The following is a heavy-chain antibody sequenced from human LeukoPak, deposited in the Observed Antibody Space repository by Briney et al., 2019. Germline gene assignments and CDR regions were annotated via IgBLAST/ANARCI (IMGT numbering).Heavy chain of an antibody. D-gene: IGHD3-22*01. CDR1: GFTFSSYW. J-gene: IGHJ6*03. V-gene: IGHV3-7*01. CDR2: IKQDGSEK. CDR3: ARVYYDSSGYHYYYYYYMDV. Sequence: GGSLRLSCAASGFTFSSYWMSWVRQAPGKGLEWVANIKQDGSEKYYVDSVKGRFTISRDNAKNSLYLQMNSLRAEDTAVYYCARVYYDSSGYHYYYYYYMDVWGKGTTVTISS.